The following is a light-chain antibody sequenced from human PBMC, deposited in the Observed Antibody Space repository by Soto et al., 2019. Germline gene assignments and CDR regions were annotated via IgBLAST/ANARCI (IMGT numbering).Light chain of an antibody. J-gene: IGKJ1*01. CDR3: QQYNNWPQT. CDR1: QSVSSN. CDR2: GAS. Sequence: EIVMTQSPATLSVSPGERATLSCRASQSVSSNLAWYQQKPGQATRLLIYGASTRATGIPARFSGSGSGTEFTLTISSLQSEDCAVYYCQQYNNWPQTVGQGTKVEIK. V-gene: IGKV3-15*01.